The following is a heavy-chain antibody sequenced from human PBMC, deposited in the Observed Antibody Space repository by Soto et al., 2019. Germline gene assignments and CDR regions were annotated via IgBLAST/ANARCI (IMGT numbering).Heavy chain of an antibody. D-gene: IGHD2-8*02. CDR3: ARSGARERDWFDP. CDR2: FYYSGIT. CDR1: GDSIRRRGYY. Sequence: QVQLQESGPGLVRPSQTLSLTCAVSGDSIRRRGYYWSWIRQRPGEGLEWIGFFYYSGITDYNRSLRSRLFISADTSKNEFYLRLSSVTAADTAVYYCARSGARERDWFDPWGQGTLVTVSS. J-gene: IGHJ5*02. V-gene: IGHV4-31*11.